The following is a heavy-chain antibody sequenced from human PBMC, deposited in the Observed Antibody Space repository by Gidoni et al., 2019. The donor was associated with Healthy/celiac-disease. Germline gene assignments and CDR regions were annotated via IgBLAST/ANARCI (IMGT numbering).Heavy chain of an antibody. CDR2: INHSGST. V-gene: IGHV4-34*01. CDR3: ARGLPAAGTSLLTAY. Sequence: QVQLQQWGAGLLKPSETLSLTCAVYGGSFSGYSWSWIRQPPGKGLEWIGEINHSGSTNYNPSLKSRVTISVDTSKNQFSLKLSSVTAADTAVYYCARGLPAAGTSLLTAYWGQGTLVTVSS. D-gene: IGHD6-13*01. J-gene: IGHJ4*02. CDR1: GGSFSGYS.